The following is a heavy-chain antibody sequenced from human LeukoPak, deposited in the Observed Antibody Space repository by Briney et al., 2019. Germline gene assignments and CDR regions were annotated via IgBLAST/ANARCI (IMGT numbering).Heavy chain of an antibody. D-gene: IGHD2-2*01. CDR2: INPNGGGT. CDR3: ARDIVVVPFYYYYMDV. V-gene: IGHV1-2*02. CDR1: GYTFTGYY. Sequence: ASVKVSCKASGYTFTGYYMHWVRQAPGQGLEWMGWINPNGGGTNYAQKFQGRVTMTRDTSISTAYMELSRLRSDDTAVYYCARDIVVVPFYYYYMDVWGKGTTVTVSS. J-gene: IGHJ6*03.